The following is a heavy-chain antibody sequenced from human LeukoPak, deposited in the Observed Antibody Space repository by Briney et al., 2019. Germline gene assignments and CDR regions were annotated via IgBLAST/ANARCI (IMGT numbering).Heavy chain of an antibody. CDR2: ISWNSGSI. V-gene: IGHV3-9*01. J-gene: IGHJ4*02. Sequence: GGSLRLSCAASGFTFDDYAMHWVRQAPGKGLEWVSGISWNSGSIGYADSVKGRFTISRDNAKNSLYLQMNSLRAEDTAVFYCARDQYDTWSRRGNFDSWGQGTLVIVSS. CDR3: ARDQYDTWSRRGNFDS. CDR1: GFTFDDYA. D-gene: IGHD3-3*01.